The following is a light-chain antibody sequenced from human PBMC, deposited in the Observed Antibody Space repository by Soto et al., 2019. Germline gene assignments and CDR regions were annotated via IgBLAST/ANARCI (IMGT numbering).Light chain of an antibody. CDR3: QQRSNWPIP. CDR1: QSVSNNY. CDR2: GAS. J-gene: IGKJ5*01. Sequence: EIVLTQSPGTLSLSPGERATLSCRASQSVSNNYLAWYQQKPGQAPRLLIYGASNRATGIPDRFSGSGSGTDFTLTISSLEPEDFAVYYCQQRSNWPIPFGQGTRLEIK. V-gene: IGKV3D-20*02.